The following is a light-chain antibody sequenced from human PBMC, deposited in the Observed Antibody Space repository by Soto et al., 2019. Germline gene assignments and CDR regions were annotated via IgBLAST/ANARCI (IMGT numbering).Light chain of an antibody. CDR2: WAS. CDR1: QSVLYNSNNKNY. Sequence: DIVMTQSPDSLAVSLGERATIHCKSSQSVLYNSNNKNYLAWYQQKPGQPPKLLIYWASTRESGVAEPFSGSGSGTDFTLTISSLPAEDLAVYFCQQYASSPLTFGGGTKLEIK. J-gene: IGKJ4*01. CDR3: QQYASSPLT. V-gene: IGKV4-1*01.